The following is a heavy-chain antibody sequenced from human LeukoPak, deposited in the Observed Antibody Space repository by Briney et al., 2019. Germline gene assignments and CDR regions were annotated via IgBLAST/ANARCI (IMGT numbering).Heavy chain of an antibody. D-gene: IGHD3-10*01. CDR3: ALESGSRGGSGRDF. J-gene: IGHJ4*02. Sequence: PGGSLRLSCAASGFTFSIYDMSWVRQAPGKGLEWVSAISGSGGTTYYADSVKGRFTISRDNSKNTLYLQMNSLRAEDTAVYYCALESGSRGGSGRDFWGQGTLVTASS. CDR2: ISGSGGTT. V-gene: IGHV3-23*01. CDR1: GFTFSIYD.